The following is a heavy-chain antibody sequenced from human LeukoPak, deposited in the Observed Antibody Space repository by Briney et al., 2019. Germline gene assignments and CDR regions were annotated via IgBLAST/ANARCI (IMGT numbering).Heavy chain of an antibody. V-gene: IGHV5-51*01. Sequence: GESLKISRKGSGYSFTSYWIGWVRQMPGKGLEWMGIIYPGDSDTRYSPSFQGQVTISADKSISTAYLQWSSLKASDTAMYYCARAYYDILTGSGDFDYWGQGTLVTVSS. CDR1: GYSFTSYW. D-gene: IGHD3-9*01. J-gene: IGHJ4*02. CDR2: IYPGDSDT. CDR3: ARAYYDILTGSGDFDY.